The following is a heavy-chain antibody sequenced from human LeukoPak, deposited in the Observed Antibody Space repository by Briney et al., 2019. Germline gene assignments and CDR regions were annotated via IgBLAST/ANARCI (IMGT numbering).Heavy chain of an antibody. Sequence: GGSLRLSCAASGFTFSNYAMNWVRQAPGKGLEWVSLISGSTGSTYYADPVKGRFSISRDNSKNTLYLQMSSLRAEDTAVYYCVKDSYDNTGYEYFQHWGQGTLVTGSS. V-gene: IGHV3-23*01. CDR2: ISGSTGST. D-gene: IGHD3-22*01. CDR3: VKDSYDNTGYEYFQH. J-gene: IGHJ1*01. CDR1: GFTFSNYA.